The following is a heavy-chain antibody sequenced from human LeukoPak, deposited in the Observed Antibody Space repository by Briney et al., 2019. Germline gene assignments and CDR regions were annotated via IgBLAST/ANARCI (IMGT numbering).Heavy chain of an antibody. CDR1: GGSITSSSYY. CDR3: ARHHALDYYGSGSYYYGWFDP. CDR2: IYFSGIT. Sequence: SETLSLTCTVSGGSITSSSYYWGWIRQPPGKGLEWIGRIYFSGITYYNPSLKSRVTISVDTSKNQFSLKLSSVTAADTAVYYCARHHALDYYGSGSYYYGWFDPWGQGTLVTVSS. V-gene: IGHV4-39*01. J-gene: IGHJ5*02. D-gene: IGHD3-10*01.